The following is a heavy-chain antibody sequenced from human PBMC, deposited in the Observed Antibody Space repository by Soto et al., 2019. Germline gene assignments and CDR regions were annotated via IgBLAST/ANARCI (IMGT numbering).Heavy chain of an antibody. J-gene: IGHJ6*01. CDR3: AITIGATMFYDYGVEV. CDR2: IHSDGSST. D-gene: IGHD1-20*01. CDR1: GFTFSSYW. V-gene: IGHV3-74*01. Sequence: EVQLVESGGGVVQPGGSLRLSCAASGFTFSSYWMHWVRQAPGKGLVWVSRIHSDGSSTSYADSVKGRFTISRDNAKNTLYLQLNSPRPEATAVYYSAITIGATMFYDYGVEVWGQGTTVTASS.